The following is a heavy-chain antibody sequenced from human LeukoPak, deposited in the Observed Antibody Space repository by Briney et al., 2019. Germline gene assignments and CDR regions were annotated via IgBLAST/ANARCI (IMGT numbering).Heavy chain of an antibody. CDR2: IYSDGSNE. Sequence: GGSLRLSRAASGFNFSSFGLHWVRQAPGKGLEWVAIIYSDGSNENYADSVNGRFTISRDNSKNTLSLQMNSRRAEDTAVYHCAREQQWLGPLDYWGQGTLVTVSS. CDR3: AREQQWLGPLDY. D-gene: IGHD6-19*01. CDR1: GFNFSSFG. J-gene: IGHJ4*02. V-gene: IGHV3-33*01.